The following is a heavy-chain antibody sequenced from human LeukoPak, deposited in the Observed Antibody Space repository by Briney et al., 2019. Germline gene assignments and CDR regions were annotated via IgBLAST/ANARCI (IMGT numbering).Heavy chain of an antibody. Sequence: GASVKVSCKASGGTFSSYAISWVRQAPGQGLEWMGGIIPIFGTANYAQKFQGRVTITADESTSTAYMELSSLRSEVTAVYYCARGTRTEIAAPFDYWGQGTLVTVSS. CDR2: IIPIFGTA. J-gene: IGHJ4*02. D-gene: IGHD6-13*01. CDR1: GGTFSSYA. V-gene: IGHV1-69*13. CDR3: ARGTRTEIAAPFDY.